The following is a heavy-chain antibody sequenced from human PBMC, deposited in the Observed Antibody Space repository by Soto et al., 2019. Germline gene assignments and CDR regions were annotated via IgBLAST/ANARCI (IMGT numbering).Heavy chain of an antibody. V-gene: IGHV1-46*01. D-gene: IGHD1-26*01. Sequence: SXKVSCEASGYTFTSYYMHWVRQAPGQGLEWMGIINPSVGSTSYAQKFQGRVTMTRDTSTSTVYMELSSLRSEDTAVYYCARDPDGYGGSNSGYFDYWGQGTLVTVSS. CDR2: INPSVGST. J-gene: IGHJ4*02. CDR1: GYTFTSYY. CDR3: ARDPDGYGGSNSGYFDY.